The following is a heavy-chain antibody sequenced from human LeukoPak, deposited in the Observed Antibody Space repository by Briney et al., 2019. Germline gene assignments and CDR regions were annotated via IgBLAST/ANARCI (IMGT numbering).Heavy chain of an antibody. V-gene: IGHV3-23*01. CDR3: AKDRRLAVAGRYHD. CDR1: GFTFSSYA. D-gene: IGHD6-19*01. J-gene: IGHJ4*02. CDR2: ISGSGGST. Sequence: PGRSLRLSCAASGFTFSSYAMHWVRQAPGKGLEWVSAISGSGGSTYYADSVKGRFTISRDNSKNTLYLQMNSLRAEDTAVHYCAKDRRLAVAGRYHDWGQGTLVTVSS.